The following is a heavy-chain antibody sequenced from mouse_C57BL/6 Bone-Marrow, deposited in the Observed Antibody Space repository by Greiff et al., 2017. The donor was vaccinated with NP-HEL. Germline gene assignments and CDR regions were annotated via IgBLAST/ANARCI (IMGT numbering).Heavy chain of an antibody. J-gene: IGHJ3*01. CDR3: ASPYDYDVVWFAY. CDR1: GFTFSSYG. D-gene: IGHD2-4*01. V-gene: IGHV5-6*01. Sequence: DVHLVESGGDLVKPGGSLKLSCAASGFTFSSYGMSWVRQTPDKRLEWVATISSGGSYTYYPDSVKGRFTISRDNAKNTLYLQMSSLKSEDTAMYYCASPYDYDVVWFAYWGQGTLIHCLC. CDR2: ISSGGSYT.